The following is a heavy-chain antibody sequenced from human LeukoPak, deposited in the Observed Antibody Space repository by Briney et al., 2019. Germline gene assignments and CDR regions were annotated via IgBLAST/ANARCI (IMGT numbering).Heavy chain of an antibody. Sequence: GASLRLSCAASGFTFSGYAMSWVRQAPGKGLEWVSAISGSGGSTYYADSVKGRFTISRDNSKNTLYLQMNSLRAEDTAVYYCAKAYYDFWSGSEWHFDYWGQGTLVTVSS. J-gene: IGHJ4*02. D-gene: IGHD3-3*01. CDR1: GFTFSGYA. V-gene: IGHV3-23*01. CDR3: AKAYYDFWSGSEWHFDY. CDR2: ISGSGGST.